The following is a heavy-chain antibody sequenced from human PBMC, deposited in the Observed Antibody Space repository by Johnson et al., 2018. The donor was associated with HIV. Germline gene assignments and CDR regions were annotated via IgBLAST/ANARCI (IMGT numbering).Heavy chain of an antibody. J-gene: IGHJ3*02. D-gene: IGHD2-2*01. CDR1: GFTFSSYT. CDR3: AKTAAADAFDI. CDR2: IGTAGDT. V-gene: IGHV3-NL1*01. Sequence: QVQLVESGGGVVQPGRSLRLSCAASGFTFSSYTMHWVRQAPGQGLEWVSAIGTAGDTYYPGSVKGRFTISRDNSKNTLYLQMNSLRPEDTAVYYCAKTAAADAFDIWGQGTMVTVSS.